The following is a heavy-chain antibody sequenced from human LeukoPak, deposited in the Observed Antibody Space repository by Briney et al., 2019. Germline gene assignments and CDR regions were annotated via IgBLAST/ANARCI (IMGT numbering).Heavy chain of an antibody. Sequence: PSETLSLTCAVSGYSISSGYYWGWIRQPPGKGLEWIGSIYHSRSTYYNPSLKSRVTISIDTSTNQLSLNLSSSTAPDTVVYYCGSVRVSGSDDLDAFDIWGKGPMVTVS. J-gene: IGHJ3*02. CDR1: GYSISSGYY. D-gene: IGHD1-26*01. CDR2: IYHSRST. V-gene: IGHV4-38-2*01. CDR3: GSVRVSGSDDLDAFDI.